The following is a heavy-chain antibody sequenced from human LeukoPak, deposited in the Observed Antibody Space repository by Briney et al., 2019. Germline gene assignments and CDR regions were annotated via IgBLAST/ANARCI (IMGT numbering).Heavy chain of an antibody. D-gene: IGHD3-10*01. Sequence: SETLSLTCTVSGGSLNSYYWGWIRQPPGKGLEWIGNVYHSGSAIYNPSLESRVTISVDRSKNQFSLHLSFVTAADTAMYYCARRGYYGSGAYDTWGQGTLFIVSS. J-gene: IGHJ3*01. CDR3: ARRGYYGSGAYDT. V-gene: IGHV4-59*08. CDR1: GGSLNSYY. CDR2: VYHSGSA.